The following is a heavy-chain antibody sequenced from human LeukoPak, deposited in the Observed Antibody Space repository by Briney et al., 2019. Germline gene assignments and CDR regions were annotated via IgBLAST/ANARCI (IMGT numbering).Heavy chain of an antibody. Sequence: PSETLSLTCAVYGGSFSGYYWSWIRQPPGKGLEWIGEINHSGSTNYNPSLKSRVTISVDTSKDQFSLKLSSVTAADTAVYYCARRRSSGYYRTHDAFDIWGQGTMVTVSS. D-gene: IGHD3-22*01. J-gene: IGHJ3*02. CDR3: ARRRSSGYYRTHDAFDI. CDR2: INHSGST. CDR1: GGSFSGYY. V-gene: IGHV4-34*01.